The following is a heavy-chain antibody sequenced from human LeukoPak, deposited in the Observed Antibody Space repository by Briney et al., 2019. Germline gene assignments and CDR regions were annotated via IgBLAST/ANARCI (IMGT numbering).Heavy chain of an antibody. CDR2: IYTSGST. CDR3: ARDREVYGSGSYYSHLDY. D-gene: IGHD3-10*01. J-gene: IGHJ4*02. Sequence: SETLSLTCTVSGGSISSGSYYWSWIRQPAGKGLEWIGRIYTSGSTNYNPSLKSRVTISIDTSKNQFSLKLSSVTAAGTAVYYCARDREVYGSGSYYSHLDYWGQGTLVTVSS. V-gene: IGHV4-61*02. CDR1: GGSISSGSYY.